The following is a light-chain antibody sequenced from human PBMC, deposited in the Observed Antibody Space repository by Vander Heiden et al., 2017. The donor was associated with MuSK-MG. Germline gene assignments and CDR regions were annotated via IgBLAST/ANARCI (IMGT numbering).Light chain of an antibody. CDR2: GAS. V-gene: IGKV3-20*01. CDR3: QQDGSSLRT. J-gene: IGKJ1*01. Sequence: EIVLTQSPGTLSLSPGERATLSCRASQSVSSSYLAWYQQKPGQAPRLLIYGASSRATGIPDRFSGSGSGTDFTLPISRLEPEDFAVYYCQQDGSSLRTFGQGTKVEIK. CDR1: QSVSSSY.